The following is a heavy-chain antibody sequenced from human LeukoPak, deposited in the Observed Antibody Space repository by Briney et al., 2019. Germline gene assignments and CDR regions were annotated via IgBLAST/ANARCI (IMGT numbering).Heavy chain of an antibody. J-gene: IGHJ5*02. CDR1: GFTFSSYA. CDR3: ARRGNCSSTSCLNWFDP. Sequence: GGSLRLSCAASGFTFSSYAMHWVRQAPGKGLDWAAVISYDGSNKYYADSVKGRFTISRDNSKNTLYLQMNSLRAEDTAVYYCARRGNCSSTSCLNWFDPWGQGTLVTVSS. V-gene: IGHV3-30-3*01. CDR2: ISYDGSNK. D-gene: IGHD2-2*01.